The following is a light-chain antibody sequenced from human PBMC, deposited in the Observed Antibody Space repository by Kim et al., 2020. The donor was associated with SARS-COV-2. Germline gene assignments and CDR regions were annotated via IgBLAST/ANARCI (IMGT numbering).Light chain of an antibody. V-gene: IGLV1-44*01. J-gene: IGLJ3*02. CDR3: ASWDDSLDAWV. CDR2: NNY. CDR1: EANIGRNT. Sequence: QSVLTQPPSASGTPGQRVDISCSGSEANIGRNTVNWYQHFPGTAPKLLIHNNYHRPSGVPDRVSGSMSGTSASLAISGLQSDDEADYYCASWDDSLDAWVFGGGTQLTVL.